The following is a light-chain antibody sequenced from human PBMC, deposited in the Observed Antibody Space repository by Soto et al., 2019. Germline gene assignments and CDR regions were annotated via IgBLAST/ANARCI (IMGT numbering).Light chain of an antibody. Sequence: DIVLTQTPVSLSVTPGQPASISCKSSQSLVFSDGKTYFYWYLQKAGQPPQLLIHGISNRFSGVTDRFSGSGSGTDFTLTISRVEAEDAGVYYCMQTVKDPWTFGQGTKV. CDR1: QSLVFSDGKTY. CDR3: MQTVKDPWT. V-gene: IGKV2D-29*01. CDR2: GIS. J-gene: IGKJ1*01.